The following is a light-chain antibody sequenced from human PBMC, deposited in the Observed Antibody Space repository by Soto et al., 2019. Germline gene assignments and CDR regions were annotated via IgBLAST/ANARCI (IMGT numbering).Light chain of an antibody. CDR1: QSVSSN. CDR3: LQYNNWPPT. Sequence: EIVMTQSPATLSVSPGERATLSCRASQSVSSNLAWYQQKPGQAPRLLSYGASTRATGIPARFSGSGSGTEFTLTISSLQSEDFAVYYCLQYNNWPPTFGGGTKVEIK. J-gene: IGKJ4*01. V-gene: IGKV3-15*01. CDR2: GAS.